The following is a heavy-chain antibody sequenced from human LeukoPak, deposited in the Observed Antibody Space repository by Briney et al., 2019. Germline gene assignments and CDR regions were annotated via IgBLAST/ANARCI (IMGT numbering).Heavy chain of an antibody. CDR3: AKGSGSGWYGWFAP. V-gene: IGHV3-23*01. CDR2: IDATGAAT. CDR1: GFSFNHYA. Sequence: GGSLRLYCAASGFSFNHYAMYWVRQAPGKGLEWVSSIDATGAATYYADSVNGRFTISRDNSKTTFYLQMDSLRADDTAVYSCAKGSGSGWYGWFAPWGQGTLVTVSS. D-gene: IGHD6-19*01. J-gene: IGHJ5*02.